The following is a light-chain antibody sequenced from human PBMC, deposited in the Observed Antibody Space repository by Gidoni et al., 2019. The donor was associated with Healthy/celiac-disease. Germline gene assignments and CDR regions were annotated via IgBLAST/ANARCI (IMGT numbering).Light chain of an antibody. CDR2: LGS. J-gene: IGKJ1*01. CDR3: MQALQTPRA. CDR1: QSLLHSNGYNY. Sequence: DMVLTQSQLSLPVTPGAPASISCRSSQSLLHSNGYNYLDWYLQKPGQSPQLLIYLGSNRASGVPDRFSGSGSGTDFTLKISRVEAEDVGVYYCMQALQTPRAFGQGTKVEIK. V-gene: IGKV2-28*01.